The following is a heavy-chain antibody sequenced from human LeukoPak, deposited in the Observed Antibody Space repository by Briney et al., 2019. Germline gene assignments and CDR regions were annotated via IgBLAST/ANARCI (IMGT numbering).Heavy chain of an antibody. CDR2: VYHSGAT. Sequence: SETLSLICSVSNYSISDGYYWGWIRQPPGKGLEWIGGVYHSGATYYTPSLKSRVTISVDTSKNQFSLNLTSVTAADTAVYYCARHLQQWPHYFDSWGQGTLVSVSS. CDR1: NYSISDGYY. D-gene: IGHD6-19*01. V-gene: IGHV4-38-2*02. J-gene: IGHJ4*02. CDR3: ARHLQQWPHYFDS.